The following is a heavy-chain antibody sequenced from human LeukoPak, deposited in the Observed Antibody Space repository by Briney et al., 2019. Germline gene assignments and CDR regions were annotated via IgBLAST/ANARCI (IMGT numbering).Heavy chain of an antibody. CDR3: ATLYNWGRY. CDR2: IKQDGSDK. Sequence: GGSLRLSCAASGFTFSSYLMSWFRQAPEKGLEWVANIKQDGSDKYYVDSVKGRFTISRDNAKNSLYLQMNSLRAEDTAVYYCATLYNWGRYWGQGTLVTVSS. J-gene: IGHJ4*02. V-gene: IGHV3-7*01. CDR1: GFTFSSYL. D-gene: IGHD7-27*01.